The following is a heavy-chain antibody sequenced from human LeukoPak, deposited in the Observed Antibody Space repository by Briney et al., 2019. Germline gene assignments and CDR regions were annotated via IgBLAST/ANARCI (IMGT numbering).Heavy chain of an antibody. Sequence: GRSLRLSCAASGFTFSSYGMHWVRQAPGKGPGWVAKMKEDGTQIHYVDSVKGRFTISRDNAKNSLFLQMNSLRVEDTAVYYCATWGAPGGRFENWGQGMLVTVSS. D-gene: IGHD3-16*01. V-gene: IGHV3-7*01. CDR2: MKEDGTQI. CDR3: ATWGAPGGRFEN. J-gene: IGHJ4*02. CDR1: GFTFSSYG.